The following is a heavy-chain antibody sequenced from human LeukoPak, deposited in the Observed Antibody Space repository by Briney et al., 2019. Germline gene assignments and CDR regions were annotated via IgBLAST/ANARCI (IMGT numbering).Heavy chain of an antibody. J-gene: IGHJ4*02. Sequence: PSQTLSLTCTVSGASFNSDDQYWNWIRQSPGKGLEWIGSIHPSGMLYNNPSLESRVTMSTDTSKNQFSLNLNSVTAADTAVYFCSRGLDSRKFGYWGQGILVTVSS. D-gene: IGHD3-22*01. CDR2: IHPSGML. CDR3: SRGLDSRKFGY. CDR1: GASFNSDDQY. V-gene: IGHV4-31*03.